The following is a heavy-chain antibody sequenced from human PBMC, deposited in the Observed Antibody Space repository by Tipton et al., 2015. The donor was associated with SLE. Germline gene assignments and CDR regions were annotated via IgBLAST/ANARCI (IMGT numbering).Heavy chain of an antibody. CDR3: AMMRPRGMGGY. D-gene: IGHD3-10*01. V-gene: IGHV3-23*01. CDR1: GFTFSSYA. Sequence: SLRLSCAASGFTFSSYAMSWVRQAPGKGLEWVSAISGSGGSTYYADSVKGRFTISRDNSKNTLYLQMNSLRAEGTAVYYCAMMRPRGMGGYWGQGTLVTVSS. CDR2: ISGSGGST. J-gene: IGHJ4*02.